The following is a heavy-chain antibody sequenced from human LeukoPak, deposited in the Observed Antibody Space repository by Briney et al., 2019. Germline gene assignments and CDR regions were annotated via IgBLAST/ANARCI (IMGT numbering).Heavy chain of an antibody. J-gene: IGHJ3*02. D-gene: IGHD2-2*02. CDR1: GGTFSSYA. CDR3: ARDPIPDAFDI. CDR2: IIPILGIA. V-gene: IGHV1-69*04. Sequence: GSSVKVSCKASGGTFSSYAISWVRQAPGQGLEWMGRIIPILGIANYAQKFQGRVTITADKSTSTAYMELSSLRSEDTAVYYCARDPIPDAFDIWGQGTTVTVSS.